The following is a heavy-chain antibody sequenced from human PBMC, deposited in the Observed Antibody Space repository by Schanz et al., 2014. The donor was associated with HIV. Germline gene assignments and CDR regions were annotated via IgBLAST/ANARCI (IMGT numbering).Heavy chain of an antibody. J-gene: IGHJ3*02. CDR2: MNPNSGVT. CDR1: GYTFSGYY. CDR3: ARDRGSISWMGRAFDI. V-gene: IGHV1-2*02. D-gene: IGHD2-2*01. Sequence: QVHLVQSGVEVKKPGASVKVSCKASGYTFSGYYIHWVRQAPGQGLEWMGWMNPNSGVTEDAQKYQGRVNMTRDTSISTAYMEVSRLRSDDTAVYYCARDRGSISWMGRAFDIWGQGTMVTVSS.